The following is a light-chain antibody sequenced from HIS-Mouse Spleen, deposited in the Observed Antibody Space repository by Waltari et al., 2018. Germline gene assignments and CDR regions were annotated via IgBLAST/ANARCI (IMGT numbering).Light chain of an antibody. V-gene: IGLV2-23*01. CDR3: CSYAGSSTVV. Sequence: QSALTQPASVSGSPGQSITIPCTGTSSDVGRYNLVPWYQQPPGKAPKLMIYEGSKRPSGVSNRFSGSKSGNTASLTISGLQAEDEADYYCCSYAGSSTVVFGGGTKLTVL. CDR1: SSDVGRYNL. CDR2: EGS. J-gene: IGLJ2*01.